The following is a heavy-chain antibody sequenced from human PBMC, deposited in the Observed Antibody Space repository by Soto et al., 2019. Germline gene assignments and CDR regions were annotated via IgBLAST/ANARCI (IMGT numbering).Heavy chain of an antibody. CDR3: ARDEADDYGDYGAFDF. J-gene: IGHJ3*01. V-gene: IGHV3-30-3*01. CDR2: ISYDGSNK. D-gene: IGHD4-17*01. CDR1: GFTFSSYA. Sequence: QVQLVESGGGVVQPGRSLRLSCAASGFTFSSYAMHWVRQAPGKGLEWVAVISYDGSNKYYADSVKGRFTISRDNSKNTLYLQMNSLRAEDTAVYYCARDEADDYGDYGAFDFWGQGTMVTVSS.